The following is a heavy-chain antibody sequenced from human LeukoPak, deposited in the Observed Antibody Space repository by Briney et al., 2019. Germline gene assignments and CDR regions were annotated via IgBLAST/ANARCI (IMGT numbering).Heavy chain of an antibody. D-gene: IGHD5-12*01. V-gene: IGHV1-69*13. CDR1: GGTFSSYA. J-gene: IGHJ4*02. Sequence: ASVKVSCKASGGTFSSYAISWVRQAPGQGLEWMGGIIPIFGTANYAQKFQGRITITADESTSTAYMELSSLRSEDTAVYYCATHRYSGYGGPLDYWGQGTLVTVSS. CDR3: ATHRYSGYGGPLDY. CDR2: IIPIFGTA.